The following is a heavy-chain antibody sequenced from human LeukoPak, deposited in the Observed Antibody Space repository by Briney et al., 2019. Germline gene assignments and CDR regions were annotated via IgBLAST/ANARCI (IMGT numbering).Heavy chain of an antibody. CDR3: ARGPAGLVPFDY. V-gene: IGHV4-34*01. CDR2: INHSGST. CDR1: GGSFSGYY. J-gene: IGHJ4*02. Sequence: SETLSLTCAVYGGSFSGYYWSWIRQPPGKGLEWIGEINHSGSTNYNPSLKSRVTISVDTSKNQFSLKLSSVTAADTAVYYCARGPAGLVPFDYWGQGTLVTVSS. D-gene: IGHD1-14*01.